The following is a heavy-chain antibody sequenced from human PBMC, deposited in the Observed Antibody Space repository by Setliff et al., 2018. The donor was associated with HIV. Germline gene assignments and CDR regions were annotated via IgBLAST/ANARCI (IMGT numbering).Heavy chain of an antibody. J-gene: IGHJ4*02. V-gene: IGHV3-30*04. CDR3: ARDGNSSWYGEADS. Sequence: GGSLRLSCAASGFALSDFAFHWVRQAPGKGLEWVTLLSYDGSHTSYADSVRGRFTISRDTSKNTLYLQMNSLRPEDTAVYYCARDGNSSWYGEADSWGQGTLVTVSS. D-gene: IGHD6-13*01. CDR1: GFALSDFA. CDR2: LSYDGSHT.